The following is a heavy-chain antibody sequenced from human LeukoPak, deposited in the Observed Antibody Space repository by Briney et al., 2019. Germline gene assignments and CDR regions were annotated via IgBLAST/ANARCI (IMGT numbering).Heavy chain of an antibody. D-gene: IGHD2-15*01. CDR2: ISAYNGNT. Sequence: ASVKVSCKASGYTFTSYGISWVRQAPGQGLEWMGWISAYNGNTNYAQKLQGRVTMTTDTSTSTAYMELSSLRSEDTAVYYCARGLCSGGSCYPYGRNWFDPWGQGTLVTVSS. J-gene: IGHJ5*02. CDR3: ARGLCSGGSCYPYGRNWFDP. V-gene: IGHV1-18*01. CDR1: GYTFTSYG.